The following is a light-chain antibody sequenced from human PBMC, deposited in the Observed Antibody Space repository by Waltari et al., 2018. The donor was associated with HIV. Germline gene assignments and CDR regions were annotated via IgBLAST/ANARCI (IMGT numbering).Light chain of an antibody. CDR3: QQYNIRPRGNT. CDR1: QGVGRN. J-gene: IGKJ2*01. V-gene: IGKV3-15*01. Sequence: DIVMTQSPAILSVSPGERGTLSCRASQGVGRNLAWYQQNVGQAPRLLIYGAATRAAEIPVRFSGSGSGTDFTLTIDSLQSEDFATYYCQQYNIRPRGNTFGQGTKLQIK. CDR2: GAA.